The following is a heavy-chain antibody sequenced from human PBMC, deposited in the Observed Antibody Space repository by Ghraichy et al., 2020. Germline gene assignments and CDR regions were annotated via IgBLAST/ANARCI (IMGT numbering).Heavy chain of an antibody. J-gene: IGHJ4*02. D-gene: IGHD3-10*01. CDR3: AHEPYYYGSGSYWDY. V-gene: IGHV2-5*01. CDR1: GFSLSTSGVG. Sequence: QTLSLTCTFSGFSLSTSGVGVGWIRQPPGKALEWLALIYWNDDKRYSPSLKSRLTITKDTSKNQVVLTMTNMDPVDTATYYCAHEPYYYGSGSYWDYWGQGTLVTVSS. CDR2: IYWNDDK.